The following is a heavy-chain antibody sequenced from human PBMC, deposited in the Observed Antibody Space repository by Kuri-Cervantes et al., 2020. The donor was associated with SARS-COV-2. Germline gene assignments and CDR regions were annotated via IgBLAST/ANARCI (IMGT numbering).Heavy chain of an antibody. V-gene: IGHV3-30*02. J-gene: IGHJ4*02. Sequence: GESLKIPCAASGFTFSSYGMHWVRQAPGKGLEWVAFIRYDGSNKYYADSVKGRFTISRDNSKNSLYLEMNSLRPEDTAVYYCAKVETASLDYWGQGTLVTVSS. D-gene: IGHD3-3*01. CDR2: IRYDGSNK. CDR1: GFTFSSYG. CDR3: AKVETASLDY.